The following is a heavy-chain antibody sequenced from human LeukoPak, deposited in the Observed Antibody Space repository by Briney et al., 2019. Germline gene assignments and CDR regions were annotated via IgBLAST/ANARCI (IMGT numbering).Heavy chain of an antibody. J-gene: IGHJ6*03. Sequence: PSETLSLTCDVYGGSFSDYYWNWIRQPPGKGLEWIGEFNHSGSTNYNPSLKSRVTISVDTSKNQFALKLSSVTAADTAVYYCARGLAGAILGYYYYYMDVWGKGTTVTVSS. CDR2: FNHSGST. V-gene: IGHV4-34*01. CDR1: GGSFSDYY. CDR3: ARGLAGAILGYYYYYMDV. D-gene: IGHD6-13*01.